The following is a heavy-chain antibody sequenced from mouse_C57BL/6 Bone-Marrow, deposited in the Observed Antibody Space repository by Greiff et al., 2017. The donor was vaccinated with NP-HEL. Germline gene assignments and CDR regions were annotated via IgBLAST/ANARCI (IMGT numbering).Heavy chain of an antibody. Sequence: EVMLVESGEGLVKPGGSLKLSCAASGFTFSSYAMFWVRQTPEKRLEWVAYISSGGDYIYYADTVKGRFTISRDNARNTLYLQMSSLKSEDTAMYYCTRENYGSRRYFDYWGQGTTLTVSS. D-gene: IGHD1-1*01. CDR2: ISSGGDYI. CDR3: TRENYGSRRYFDY. V-gene: IGHV5-9-1*02. J-gene: IGHJ2*01. CDR1: GFTFSSYA.